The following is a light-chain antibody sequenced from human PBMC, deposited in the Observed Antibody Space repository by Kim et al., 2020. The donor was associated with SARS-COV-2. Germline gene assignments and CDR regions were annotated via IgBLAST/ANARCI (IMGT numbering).Light chain of an antibody. CDR3: SSYTSSSTGV. V-gene: IGLV2-14*03. CDR1: SSDVGGYNY. J-gene: IGLJ3*02. CDR2: DVS. Sequence: GQSITIACTGTSSDVGGYNYASWYQQHPGKAPKLMIYDVSNRPSGVSNRFSGSKSGNTASLTISGLQAEDEADYYCSSYTSSSTGVFGGGTKLTVL.